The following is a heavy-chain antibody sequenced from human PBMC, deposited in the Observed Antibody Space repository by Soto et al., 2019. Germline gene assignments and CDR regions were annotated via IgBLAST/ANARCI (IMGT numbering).Heavy chain of an antibody. D-gene: IGHD3-3*01. Sequence: ASVKVSCKASGYTFTSCGISWVRQAPGQGLEWMGWISAYNGNTNYAQKLQGRVTMTTDTSTSTAYMELRSLRSDDTAVYYCTRGLYDFWSGYHHAPFDYWGQGTLVTVSS. J-gene: IGHJ4*02. CDR3: TRGLYDFWSGYHHAPFDY. CDR2: ISAYNGNT. V-gene: IGHV1-18*01. CDR1: GYTFTSCG.